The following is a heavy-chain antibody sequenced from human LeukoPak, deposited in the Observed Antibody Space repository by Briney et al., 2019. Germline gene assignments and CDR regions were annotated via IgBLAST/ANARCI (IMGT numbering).Heavy chain of an antibody. Sequence: PSETLSLTCTVSGDSISSYYWSWIRQPPGKGLEWIGYIYYSGNTKYNPSLKSRVTISVDTSKNQISLKLNSVTAADTAVYYCARAFSGSGSYYSEMLYYYYYMDVWGKGTTVTISS. CDR3: ARAFSGSGSYYSEMLYYYYYMDV. J-gene: IGHJ6*03. V-gene: IGHV4-59*01. D-gene: IGHD3-10*01. CDR2: IYYSGNT. CDR1: GDSISSYY.